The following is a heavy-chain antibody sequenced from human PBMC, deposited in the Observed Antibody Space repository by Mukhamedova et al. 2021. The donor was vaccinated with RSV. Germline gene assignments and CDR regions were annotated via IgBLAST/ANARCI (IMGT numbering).Heavy chain of an antibody. CDR2: NPNSGGT. Sequence: NPNSGGTNYAQKFQGWVTMTRDTSISTAYMELSRLRSDATAVYYCARAYDYHFDYWGQGILVTVSS. J-gene: IGHJ4*02. V-gene: IGHV1-2*04. CDR3: ARAYDYHFDY. D-gene: IGHD3-16*01.